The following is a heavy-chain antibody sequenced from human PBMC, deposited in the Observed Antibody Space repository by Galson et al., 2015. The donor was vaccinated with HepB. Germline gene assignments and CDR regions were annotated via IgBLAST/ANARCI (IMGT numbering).Heavy chain of an antibody. V-gene: IGHV3-7*03. CDR2: IKQDGSEK. D-gene: IGHD5/OR15-5a*01. J-gene: IGHJ6*02. CDR1: GFTVSGYW. CDR3: ARVESVHYYYAMDV. Sequence: SLRLSCAASGFTVSGYWMSWVRQAPGEGLEWVANIKQDGSEKYYVDSVKGRFTISRDNAKNSVFLQMDSLRADDTAVYYCARVESVHYYYAMDVWGQGTTVTVSS.